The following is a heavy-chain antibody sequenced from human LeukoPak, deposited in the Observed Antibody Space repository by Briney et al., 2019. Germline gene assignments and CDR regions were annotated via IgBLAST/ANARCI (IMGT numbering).Heavy chain of an antibody. Sequence: PGGSLRLSCAASGFAFSSYAMSWVRQAPGKGLEWVSAISGSGGSTYYADSVKGRFTISRDNSKNTLYLQMNSLRAEDTAVYYCAKAQGAPHLYYFDYWGQGTLVTVSS. CDR2: ISGSGGST. J-gene: IGHJ4*02. CDR1: GFAFSSYA. CDR3: AKAQGAPHLYYFDY. D-gene: IGHD1-26*01. V-gene: IGHV3-23*01.